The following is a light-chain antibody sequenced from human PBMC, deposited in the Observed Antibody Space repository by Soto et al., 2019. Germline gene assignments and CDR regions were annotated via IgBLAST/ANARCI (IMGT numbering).Light chain of an antibody. Sequence: QSALTQPRSVSGSPGQSVTISCTGTSSDVGRYNYVSWYQQHPGKAPKLMIYDVSQRPSGVPNRFSGSKSDNTASLTISGLQAEDEADYYCCSYAGTYTWVFGGGTQLTVL. V-gene: IGLV2-11*01. CDR3: CSYAGTYTWV. J-gene: IGLJ7*01. CDR2: DVS. CDR1: SSDVGRYNY.